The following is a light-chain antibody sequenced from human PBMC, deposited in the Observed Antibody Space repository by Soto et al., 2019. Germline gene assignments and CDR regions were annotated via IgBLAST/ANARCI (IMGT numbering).Light chain of an antibody. J-gene: IGKJ1*01. CDR3: EHYGSLVT. CDR1: QSVSSSY. Sequence: EIVLTQSPGTLSLSPGERATLSCRASQSVSSSYLAWYQQKPGQAPRLLIYGASSRATGIPDRFSGSGSGTDFTLTVSTLEPEDFAVYYCEHYGSLVTFGQATKVEIK. CDR2: GAS. V-gene: IGKV3-20*01.